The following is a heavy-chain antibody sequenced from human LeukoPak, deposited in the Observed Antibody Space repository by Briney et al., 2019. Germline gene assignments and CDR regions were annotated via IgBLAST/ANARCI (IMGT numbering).Heavy chain of an antibody. Sequence: SVKVSCIASGYTFTNFRISWVRQAPGQGLEWMVWISAYNGDTNYAQKFQGRVTMTTDTSTETTYMELRSLRSDDTAVYYCARDYGSRLVRVNSAFLHWGQGTLVTVSS. D-gene: IGHD3-10*01. CDR3: ARDYGSRLVRVNSAFLH. CDR1: GYTFTNFR. V-gene: IGHV1-18*01. J-gene: IGHJ4*02. CDR2: ISAYNGDT.